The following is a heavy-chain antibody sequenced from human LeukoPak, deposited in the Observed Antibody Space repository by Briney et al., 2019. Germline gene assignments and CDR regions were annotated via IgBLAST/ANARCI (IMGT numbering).Heavy chain of an antibody. CDR1: GYTFTSYG. V-gene: IGHV1-18*01. CDR3: AREVQLAIVVVIGYYYGMDV. D-gene: IGHD3-22*01. Sequence: ASVTVSCTASGYTFTSYGISWVRQAPGQGLEWMGWISAYNGNTNYAQKFQGRVTMTTDTSTSTAYMELRSLRSDDTAVYYCAREVQLAIVVVIGYYYGMDVWGQGTTVTVSS. CDR2: ISAYNGNT. J-gene: IGHJ6*02.